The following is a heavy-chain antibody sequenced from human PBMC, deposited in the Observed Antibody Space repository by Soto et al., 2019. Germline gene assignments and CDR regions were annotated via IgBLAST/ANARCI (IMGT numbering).Heavy chain of an antibody. CDR3: ARHGFGPLHGLVDV. D-gene: IGHD3-10*01. J-gene: IGHJ6*02. CDR1: GGSITNYY. CDR2: IQYNGYS. V-gene: IGHV4-59*08. Sequence: QVQLQESGPGLVKPSETLSLTCTVSGGSITNYYCSWFRQPPGKGLEWIGYIQYNGYSAYNLSLKRPVTMTMDTSKTQFSLTVESVTATDTAVYYCARHGFGPLHGLVDVWGQGTTVIVSS.